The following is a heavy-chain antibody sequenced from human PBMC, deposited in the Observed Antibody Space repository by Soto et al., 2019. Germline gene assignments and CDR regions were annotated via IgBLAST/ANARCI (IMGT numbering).Heavy chain of an antibody. D-gene: IGHD6-19*01. J-gene: IGHJ4*02. Sequence: QVQLQESGPGLVKPSGTLSLTCAVSSGSVFSSNWWSWVRLPPGKGLERIGETRNSGGANYNQSLKSRVTITVDRSRNHIFLELSAVTAADTAVYYCASHLVMAGTRGFDHWGLGTLVTVSS. CDR1: SGSVFSSNW. V-gene: IGHV4-4*02. CDR2: TRNSGGA. CDR3: ASHLVMAGTRGFDH.